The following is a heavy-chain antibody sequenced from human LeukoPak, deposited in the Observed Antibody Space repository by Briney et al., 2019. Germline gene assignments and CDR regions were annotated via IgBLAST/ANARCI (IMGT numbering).Heavy chain of an antibody. CDR3: ARPGTSHAFDI. Sequence: SETLSLTCTVSGDSISNGDYYWGWIRQPPGKGLEWIGSIYYSGSTFYNPSLKSRVTISVDTSNNQFSLKLSSVTAADTAVFYCARPGTSHAFDIWGQGTMVTVSS. CDR1: GDSISNGDYY. CDR2: IYYSGST. J-gene: IGHJ3*02. V-gene: IGHV4-39*01.